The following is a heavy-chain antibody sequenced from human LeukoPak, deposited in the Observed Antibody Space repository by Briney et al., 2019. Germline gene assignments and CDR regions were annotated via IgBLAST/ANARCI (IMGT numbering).Heavy chain of an antibody. CDR2: ISSSGSTL. CDR3: ARVEGRSYGGNSAWFDP. J-gene: IGHJ5*02. Sequence: GGSLRLSCAASRFTFSDYYMSWIRQAPGKGLEWVSYISSSGSTLYYADSVKGRFTISRDHAKNPLYLQMNSLRAEDTAVYYCARVEGRSYGGNSAWFDPWDQGTLVTVSS. D-gene: IGHD4-23*01. V-gene: IGHV3-11*04. CDR1: RFTFSDYY.